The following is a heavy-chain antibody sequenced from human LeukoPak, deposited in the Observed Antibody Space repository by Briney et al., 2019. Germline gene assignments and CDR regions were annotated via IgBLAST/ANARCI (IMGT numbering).Heavy chain of an antibody. CDR2: IYYSGST. Sequence: SETLSLTCTVSGGSISSYYWSWIRQPPGKGLEWIWYIYYSGSTNYKPSLKSRVTVSVDTSKNQFSLKLSSVTAADTAVYYCARGGYYGSGNDFRFDPWGQRTLVTVSS. CDR3: ARGGYYGSGNDFRFDP. V-gene: IGHV4-59*01. D-gene: IGHD3-10*01. CDR1: GGSISSYY. J-gene: IGHJ5*02.